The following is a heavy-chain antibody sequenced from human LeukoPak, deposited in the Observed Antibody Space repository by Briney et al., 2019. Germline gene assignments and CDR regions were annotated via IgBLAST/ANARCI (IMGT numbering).Heavy chain of an antibody. J-gene: IGHJ5*02. Sequence: SVKVSCKASGGTFSSYAISWVRQAPGQGLEWMGGIIPIFGTANYAQEFQGRVTITADESTSTAYVELSSLRSEDTAVYYCARGEGYCSSTSCLPNWFDPWGQGTLVTVSS. CDR3: ARGEGYCSSTSCLPNWFDP. V-gene: IGHV1-69*01. CDR1: GGTFSSYA. CDR2: IIPIFGTA. D-gene: IGHD2-2*01.